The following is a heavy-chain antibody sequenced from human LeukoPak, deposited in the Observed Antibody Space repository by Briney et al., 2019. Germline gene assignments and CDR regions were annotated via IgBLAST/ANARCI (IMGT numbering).Heavy chain of an antibody. Sequence: PSETLSLTCTVSGGSISSYYWSWIRQPPGKGVEWIGYIYYSGSSNYNPSLKSRVTISVDTSKNQFSLKLSSVTAADTAVYYCARALYGDYPFYFDSWGQGTLVTVSS. CDR1: GGSISSYY. CDR2: IYYSGSS. D-gene: IGHD4-17*01. V-gene: IGHV4-59*01. J-gene: IGHJ4*02. CDR3: ARALYGDYPFYFDS.